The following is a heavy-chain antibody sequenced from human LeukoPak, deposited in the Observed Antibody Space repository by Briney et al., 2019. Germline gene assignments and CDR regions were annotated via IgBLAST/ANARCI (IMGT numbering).Heavy chain of an antibody. CDR2: IYHSGST. CDR3: ARTGSGYYVDY. D-gene: IGHD3-22*01. V-gene: IGHV4-39*07. J-gene: IGHJ4*02. Sequence: SETLSLTCTVSGGSISSSSYYWGWIRQPPGKGLEWIGSIYHSGSTNYNPSLKSRVTISVDKSKNQFSLKLSSVTAADTAVYYCARTGSGYYVDYWGQGTLVTVSS. CDR1: GGSISSSSYY.